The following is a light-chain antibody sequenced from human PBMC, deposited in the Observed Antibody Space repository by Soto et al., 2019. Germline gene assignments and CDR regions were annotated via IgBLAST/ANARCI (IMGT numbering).Light chain of an antibody. CDR1: QSVSSSY. V-gene: IGKV3-20*01. CDR2: GSS. CDR3: QQCGSSPLT. J-gene: IGKJ4*01. Sequence: EIVLTQSPGTLSLSPGERATLSCRASQSVSSSYLAWYQQKPGQAPRLRSYGSSSRATGIPDRFIGSGSGTDFTLTISRLEPEDLAVYYCQQCGSSPLTFGGGTKVEIK.